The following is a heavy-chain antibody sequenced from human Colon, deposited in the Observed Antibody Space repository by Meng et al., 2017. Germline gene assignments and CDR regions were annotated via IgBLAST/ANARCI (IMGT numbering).Heavy chain of an antibody. Sequence: QVQLQQSGPGLVKPSQTLSLTCVISGDSLSSNTAAWNWIRQSPSRGLEWLGRTYYRSKWYNEYAVSVKSRMTFNADTSKNQVSLQVNSVTSEDTAVYYCARDHGYSYGLPLDYWGQGILVTVSS. CDR2: TYYRSKWYN. CDR3: ARDHGYSYGLPLDY. D-gene: IGHD5-18*01. CDR1: GDSLSSNTAA. J-gene: IGHJ4*02. V-gene: IGHV6-1*01.